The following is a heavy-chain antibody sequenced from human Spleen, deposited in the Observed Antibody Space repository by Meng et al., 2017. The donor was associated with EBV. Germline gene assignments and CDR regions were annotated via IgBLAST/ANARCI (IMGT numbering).Heavy chain of an antibody. Sequence: VHLVQFGAEVKKPWASVKVSCKASGYTFTSYVMHWVRQAPGQRLEWVGWINAGNGNTKYSQKFQGRVTITRDTSASTAYMELSSLRSEDTAVYYCARDLSVYASGWYWGQGTLVTVSS. V-gene: IGHV1-3*01. J-gene: IGHJ4*02. CDR2: INAGNGNT. CDR1: GYTFTSYV. CDR3: ARDLSVYASGWY. D-gene: IGHD6-19*01.